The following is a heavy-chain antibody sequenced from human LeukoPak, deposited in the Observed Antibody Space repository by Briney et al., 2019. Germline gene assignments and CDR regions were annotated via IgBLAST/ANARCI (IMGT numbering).Heavy chain of an antibody. D-gene: IGHD6-19*01. Sequence: SETLSLTCTVYGYSISSGYYWGWIRQPPGKGLEWIGNIYHSGYTYYNPSLKSRVTISVDTSKNQFSLKLTSVPAADTAVYYCARVGGYSSGWYLDYWGQGTLVTVSS. CDR3: ARVGGYSSGWYLDY. V-gene: IGHV4-38-2*02. CDR2: IYHSGYT. CDR1: GYSISSGYY. J-gene: IGHJ4*02.